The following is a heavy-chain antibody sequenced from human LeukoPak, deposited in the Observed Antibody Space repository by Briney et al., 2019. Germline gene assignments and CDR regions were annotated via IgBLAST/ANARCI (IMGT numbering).Heavy chain of an antibody. CDR3: AKRGVVIRVILVGFHKEAYYFDS. J-gene: IGHJ4*02. V-gene: IGHV3-23*01. Sequence: GGSLRLSCAASGITLSNYGMSWVRQALGKGLEWVAGISDSGGRTNYADSVKGRFTISRDNPKNTLYLQMNSLRAEDTAVYFCAKRGVVIRVILVGFHKEAYYFDSWGQGALVTVSS. D-gene: IGHD3-22*01. CDR2: ISDSGGRT. CDR1: GITLSNYG.